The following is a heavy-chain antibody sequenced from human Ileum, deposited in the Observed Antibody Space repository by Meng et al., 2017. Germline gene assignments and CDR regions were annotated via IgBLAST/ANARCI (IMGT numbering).Heavy chain of an antibody. D-gene: IGHD5-18*01. Sequence: QVQLQQWGAGLLKPSETLSLTCSVSNGSLTNVNNYWNWIRQAPGQALEHIGYIYYDGSSYATPSLKSRVTMSIDTSTNQFSLRLDSVTAADTAVYYCAREFYVDTAMVIDSWGPGALVTVSS. CDR3: AREFYVDTAMVIDS. CDR2: IYYDGSS. V-gene: IGHV4-30-4*01. CDR1: NGSLTNVNNY. J-gene: IGHJ4*02.